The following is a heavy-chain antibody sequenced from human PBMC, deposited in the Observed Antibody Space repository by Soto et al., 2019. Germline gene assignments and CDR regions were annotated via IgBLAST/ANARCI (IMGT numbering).Heavy chain of an antibody. Sequence: PSATLSLTCAVSGGSFSGYYWSWIRQPPGKGLEWIGEINHSGSTNYNPSLKSRVTISVDTSKNQVSLKLSSVTAADTAVYYCARVSGIYYYGMDVWGQGTTVTVSS. J-gene: IGHJ6*02. V-gene: IGHV4-34*01. D-gene: IGHD3-10*01. CDR2: INHSGST. CDR3: ARVSGIYYYGMDV. CDR1: GGSFSGYY.